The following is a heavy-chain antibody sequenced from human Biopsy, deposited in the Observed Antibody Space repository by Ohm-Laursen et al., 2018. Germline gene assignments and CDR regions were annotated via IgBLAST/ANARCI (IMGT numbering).Heavy chain of an antibody. CDR2: NIPILGTG. V-gene: IGHV1-69*06. J-gene: IGHJ1*01. CDR1: GGTFSNYG. D-gene: IGHD3-9*01. Sequence: SVKVSCNAPGGTFSNYGVNWVRQAPGQGLEWLGGNIPILGTGNYAQKFQDRVTVAADTSTSTATMELRSLRSDDTAVYYCTTKLTGYFHHWGQGTLVIVSS. CDR3: TTKLTGYFHH.